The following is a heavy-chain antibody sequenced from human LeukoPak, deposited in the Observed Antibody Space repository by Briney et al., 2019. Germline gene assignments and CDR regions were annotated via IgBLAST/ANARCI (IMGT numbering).Heavy chain of an antibody. CDR1: GFTFSSYG. CDR2: IYYDGSNK. Sequence: GVSLGLSCAASGFTFSSYGMHWVRQAPGKGLEWVAVIYYDGSNKYYADSVKGRFTISRDNSKNTLYLQMNSLRAEDTAVYYCAKGVWVVRGVIGDAFDIWGQGTMVTVSS. J-gene: IGHJ3*02. V-gene: IGHV3-30*18. D-gene: IGHD3-10*01. CDR3: AKGVWVVRGVIGDAFDI.